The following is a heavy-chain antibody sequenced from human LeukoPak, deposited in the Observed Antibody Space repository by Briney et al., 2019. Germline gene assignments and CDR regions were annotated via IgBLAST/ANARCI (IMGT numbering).Heavy chain of an antibody. CDR2: ISGSGGST. CDR3: ARARSGAFDI. Sequence: GGSLRLSCAASGFTFSSYAMSWVRQAPGKGLEWVSAISGSGGSTYYAGSVKGRFTISRENAKNSLYLQMNSLRAGDTAVYYCARARSGAFDIWGQGTMVTVSS. D-gene: IGHD7-27*01. CDR1: GFTFSSYA. V-gene: IGHV3-23*01. J-gene: IGHJ3*02.